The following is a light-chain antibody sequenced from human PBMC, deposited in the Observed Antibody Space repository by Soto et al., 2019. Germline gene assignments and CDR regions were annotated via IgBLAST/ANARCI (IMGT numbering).Light chain of an antibody. CDR1: SSDVDDYRY. Sequence: QSVLAQPRSVSGSPGQLLTISCTRTSSDVDDYRYVSWYQQYPGKAPKLVIYDGNKRPSGVPDRFSGSNSGNTASLTISGLQAEDEADYYCCSYVTTPEIFGTGTRSPS. V-gene: IGLV2-11*01. CDR2: DGN. J-gene: IGLJ1*01. CDR3: CSYVTTPEI.